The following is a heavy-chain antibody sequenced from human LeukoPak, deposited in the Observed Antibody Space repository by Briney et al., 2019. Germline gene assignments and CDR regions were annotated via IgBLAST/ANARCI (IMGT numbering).Heavy chain of an antibody. CDR3: ARDQGINYYDSSGYPQTPSSFDY. CDR2: IIPILGIA. CDR1: GGTFSSYT. D-gene: IGHD3-22*01. V-gene: IGHV1-69*04. Sequence: SVKVSCKASGGTFSSYTISWVRQAPGQGLEWMGRIIPILGIANYAQKFQGRVTITADKSTSTAHMELSSLRSEDTAVYYCARDQGINYYDSSGYPQTPSSFDYWGQGTLVTVSS. J-gene: IGHJ4*02.